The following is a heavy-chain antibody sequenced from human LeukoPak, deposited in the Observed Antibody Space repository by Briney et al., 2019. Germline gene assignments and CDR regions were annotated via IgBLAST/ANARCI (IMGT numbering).Heavy chain of an antibody. Sequence: ASVKVSCKASGGTFSSYAISWVRQAPGQGLEWMGRIIPIFGTANYAQKFQGRVTITTDESTSTAYMELSSLRSEDTAVYYCARGANLEYSSSWSLFRWGQGTLVTVSS. CDR1: GGTFSSYA. CDR3: ARGANLEYSSSWSLFR. J-gene: IGHJ4*02. V-gene: IGHV1-69*05. CDR2: IIPIFGTA. D-gene: IGHD6-13*01.